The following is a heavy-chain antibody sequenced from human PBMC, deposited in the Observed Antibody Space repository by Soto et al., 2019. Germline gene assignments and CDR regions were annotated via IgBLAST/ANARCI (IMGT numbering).Heavy chain of an antibody. V-gene: IGHV1-18*01. Sequence: EASVKVSCKASGYTFTSYGISWVRQAPGQGLEWMGWISAYNGNTNYAQKLQGRVTMTTDTSTSTAYMELRSLRSDDTAVYYCARDGLPRIYYYYYGMDVWGQGTTVTVSS. J-gene: IGHJ6*02. CDR2: ISAYNGNT. CDR1: GYTFTSYG. CDR3: ARDGLPRIYYYYYGMDV.